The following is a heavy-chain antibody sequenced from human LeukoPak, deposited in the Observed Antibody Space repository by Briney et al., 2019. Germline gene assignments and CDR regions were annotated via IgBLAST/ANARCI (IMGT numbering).Heavy chain of an antibody. CDR1: AFSFSNYN. D-gene: IGHD1-26*01. CDR2: ITSSGTHI. J-gene: IGHJ6*03. Sequence: GGSLRLSCAASAFSFSNYNMNWVRQAPGKGLEWVSSITSSGTHIFYADSVRGRFTISRDNAKNSLYLQMDSLGPDDTAVYYCARDPYSGNYGNDYYYYMDVWGKGTTVTISS. CDR3: ARDPYSGNYGNDYYYYMDV. V-gene: IGHV3-21*01.